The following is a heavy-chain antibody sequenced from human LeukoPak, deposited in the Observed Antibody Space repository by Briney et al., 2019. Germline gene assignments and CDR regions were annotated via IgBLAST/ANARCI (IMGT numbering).Heavy chain of an antibody. V-gene: IGHV4-34*01. J-gene: IGHJ4*02. CDR1: GGSFSGYY. D-gene: IGHD2-15*01. CDR3: ARHVPVQYSSFDY. CDR2: INHSGST. Sequence: PSETLSLTCAVYGGSFSGYYWSWIRQPPGKGLEWIGEINHSGSTNYNPSLKSRVTISVDTSKNQFSLNLSSVTAADTAVYYCARHVPVQYSSFDYWGQGTLVTVSS.